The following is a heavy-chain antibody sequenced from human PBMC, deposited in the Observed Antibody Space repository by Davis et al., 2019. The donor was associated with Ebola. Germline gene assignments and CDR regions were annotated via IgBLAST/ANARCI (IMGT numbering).Heavy chain of an antibody. CDR3: RSGGYYGSGSYDY. D-gene: IGHD3-10*01. V-gene: IGHV1-69*13. J-gene: IGHJ4*02. CDR2: IIPIFGTA. Sequence: SVKVSCKASGGTFSSYAISWVRQAPGQGLEWMGGIIPIFGTANYAQKFQGRVTITADESTSTAYMELSSLRSEDTAVYYCRSGGYYGSGSYDYWGQGTLVTVSS. CDR1: GGTFSSYA.